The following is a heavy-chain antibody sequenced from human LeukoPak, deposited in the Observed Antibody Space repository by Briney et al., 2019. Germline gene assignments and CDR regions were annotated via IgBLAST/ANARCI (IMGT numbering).Heavy chain of an antibody. V-gene: IGHV3-21*01. CDR1: GFTFSNYA. Sequence: GGSLRLSCVVSGFTFSNYAVNWVRQAPGKGLEWVSFISSSSSYIYYADSVKGRFTISRENAKNSLYLQMNSLRAEDTAVYYCARSYYDSSGYPNFDYWGQGTLVTVSS. J-gene: IGHJ4*02. CDR2: ISSSSSYI. D-gene: IGHD3-22*01. CDR3: ARSYYDSSGYPNFDY.